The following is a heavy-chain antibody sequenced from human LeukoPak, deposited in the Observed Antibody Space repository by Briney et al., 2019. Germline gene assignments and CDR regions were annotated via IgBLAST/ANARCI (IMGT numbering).Heavy chain of an antibody. V-gene: IGHV1-8*01. J-gene: IGHJ4*02. D-gene: IGHD4-11*01. CDR2: MNPNSGHT. CDR1: GYTLTNYD. CDR3: ARSSNYGY. Sequence: ASVKVSCKASGYTLTNYDINWVRQATGQGLEWMGWMNPNSGHTGYTQKFQGRVSMTRDTSISTAYMELSSLRSEDTAVYYCARSSNYGYWGQGTLVTVSS.